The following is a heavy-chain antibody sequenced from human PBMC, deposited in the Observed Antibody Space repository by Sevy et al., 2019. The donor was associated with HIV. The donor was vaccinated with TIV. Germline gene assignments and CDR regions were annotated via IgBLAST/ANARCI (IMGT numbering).Heavy chain of an antibody. CDR3: YIAALLSPVDYFDY. V-gene: IGHV3-30-3*01. CDR1: GFTFSSDA. CDR2: ISYDGSNK. D-gene: IGHD2-15*01. J-gene: IGHJ4*02. Sequence: GGSLRLSCAASGFTFSSDAMHWVRQAPGKGLEWVAVISYDGSNKYYADSVKGRFTISRDNSKNTLYLQMNSLRAEDTAVYYCYIAALLSPVDYFDYWGQGTLVTVSS.